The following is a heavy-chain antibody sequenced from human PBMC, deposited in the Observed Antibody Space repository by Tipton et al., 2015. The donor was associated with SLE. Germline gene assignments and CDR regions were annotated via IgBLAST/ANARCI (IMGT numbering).Heavy chain of an antibody. J-gene: IGHJ3*02. CDR3: ARDLVEWELRGHDAFDI. CDR2: INHSGST. V-gene: IGHV4-39*07. Sequence: TLSLTCTVSGGSISSGSYYWSWIRQPPGKGLEWIGEINHSGSTNYNPSLKSRVTISVDTSKNQFSLKLSSVTAADTAVYYCARDLVEWELRGHDAFDIWGQGTMVTVSS. CDR1: GGSISSGSYY. D-gene: IGHD1-26*01.